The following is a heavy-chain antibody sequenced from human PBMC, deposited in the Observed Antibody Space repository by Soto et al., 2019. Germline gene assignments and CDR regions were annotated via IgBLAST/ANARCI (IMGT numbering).Heavy chain of an antibody. D-gene: IGHD3-16*01. CDR3: ARGDSQVSSVFDY. Sequence: PSGTLSLTCTVSGGPFPNGGYYWSWIRQEPGKGLEWIGYTHYSGDTSYNPLLRSRVTISTDTSKTQFSLRLRSVTSADTAVYYCARGDSQVSSVFDYWGQGMLVTVSS. J-gene: IGHJ4*02. V-gene: IGHV4-31*03. CDR2: THYSGDT. CDR1: GGPFPNGGYY.